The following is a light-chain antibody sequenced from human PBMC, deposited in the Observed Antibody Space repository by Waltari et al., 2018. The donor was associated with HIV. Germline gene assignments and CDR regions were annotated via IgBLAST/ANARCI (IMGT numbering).Light chain of an antibody. Sequence: EIVLTQSPGTLSLSPGERATLSCRASQSVSSSFLAWYQQKPGQAPRLLIYDASNRATGIPDRFSGSGSGTDFSLTISRLEPEDFAVYYCQQYNAWPRTFGQGTKVEVK. J-gene: IGKJ1*01. CDR3: QQYNAWPRT. CDR1: QSVSSSF. CDR2: DAS. V-gene: IGKV3-20*01.